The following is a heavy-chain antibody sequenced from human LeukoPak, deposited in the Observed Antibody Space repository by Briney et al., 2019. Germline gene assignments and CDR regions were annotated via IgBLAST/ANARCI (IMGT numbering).Heavy chain of an antibody. CDR3: ARRGRITMIPDY. J-gene: IGHJ4*02. Sequence: GGSLRLSCAASGFAFSDYYMSWIRQAPGKGLEWISYISGRVTTMYYADSVKGRFTISRDNAKNSLYLQMNSLRAEDTAVYYCARRGRITMIPDYWGQGTLVTVSS. CDR2: ISGRVTTM. D-gene: IGHD3-22*01. V-gene: IGHV3-11*01. CDR1: GFAFSDYY.